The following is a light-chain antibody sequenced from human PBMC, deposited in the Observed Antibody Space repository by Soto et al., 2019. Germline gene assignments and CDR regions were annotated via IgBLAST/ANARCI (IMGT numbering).Light chain of an antibody. V-gene: IGKV3-20*01. CDR2: GAS. Sequence: EIVLTQSPGTLSLSTGEGATLSCRASQSVSSSFLAWYQQKPGQAPTLLIYGASSRATGIPDRFSGSGSGTDFTLTISRLEPEDFAVNYCQQYNSSPCTFGQGTKLEIK. CDR3: QQYNSSPCT. CDR1: QSVSSSF. J-gene: IGKJ2*02.